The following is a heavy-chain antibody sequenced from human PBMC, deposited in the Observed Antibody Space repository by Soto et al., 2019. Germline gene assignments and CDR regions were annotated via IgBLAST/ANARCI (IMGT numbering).Heavy chain of an antibody. CDR1: GGTFSSYT. CDR2: IIPILGIA. CDR3: AGAEYDILTGYYDGDY. Sequence: QVQLVQSGAEVKKPGSSVKVSCKASGGTFSSYTISWVRQAPGQGLEWMGRIIPILGIANYAQKFQGRVTITADKSTSTAYMELSSLRSEDTAVYYCAGAEYDILTGYYDGDYWGQGTLVTGSS. V-gene: IGHV1-69*02. J-gene: IGHJ4*02. D-gene: IGHD3-9*01.